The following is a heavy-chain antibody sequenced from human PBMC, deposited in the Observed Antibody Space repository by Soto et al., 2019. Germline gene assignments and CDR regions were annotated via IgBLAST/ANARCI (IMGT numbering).Heavy chain of an antibody. D-gene: IGHD4-17*01. V-gene: IGHV3-23*01. J-gene: IGHJ4*02. CDR2: ISGSGGST. CDR1: GFTFSSYA. CDR3: AKEPPDYGDEIDIFQD. Sequence: GGSLRLSCAASGFTFSSYAMSWVRQAPGKGLEWVSAISGSGGSTYYADSVKGRFTISRDNSKNTLYLQMNSLRAEDTAVYYCAKEPPDYGDEIDIFQDWGQGTLVTVSS.